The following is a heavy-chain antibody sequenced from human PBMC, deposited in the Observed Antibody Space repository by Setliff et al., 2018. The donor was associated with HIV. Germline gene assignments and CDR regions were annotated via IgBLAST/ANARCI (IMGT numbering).Heavy chain of an antibody. D-gene: IGHD3-10*01. V-gene: IGHV1-3*01. CDR3: ARDRITMVRGVISGGFDY. CDR2: INAGNGNT. Sequence: ASVKVSCKASGYTFTSYAMHWVRQAPGQRLEWMGWINAGNGNTKYSQKFQGRVTITRGTSASTAYMELSSLRSEDTAVYYCARDRITMVRGVISGGFDYWGQGTLVTVSS. CDR1: GYTFTSYA. J-gene: IGHJ4*02.